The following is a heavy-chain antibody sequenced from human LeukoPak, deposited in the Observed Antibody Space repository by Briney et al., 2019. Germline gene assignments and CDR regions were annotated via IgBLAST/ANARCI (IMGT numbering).Heavy chain of an antibody. V-gene: IGHV1-18*01. CDR2: ISAYNGNT. Sequence: ASVKVSCKASGYTFTSYGISWVRQAPGQGLEWMGWISAYNGNTNYAQKLQGRVTMTTDTSTSTAYMELRSLRSDDTAVYYCARAVYCSSTSCYYSYYYYMDVWGEGTTVTVSS. CDR1: GYTFTSYG. J-gene: IGHJ6*03. CDR3: ARAVYCSSTSCYYSYYYYMDV. D-gene: IGHD2-2*01.